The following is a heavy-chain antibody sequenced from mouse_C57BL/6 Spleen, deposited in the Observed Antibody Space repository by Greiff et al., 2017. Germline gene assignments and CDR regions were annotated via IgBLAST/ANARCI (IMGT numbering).Heavy chain of an antibody. D-gene: IGHD1-1*01. V-gene: IGHV5-4*01. CDR2: ISDGGSYT. J-gene: IGHJ3*01. CDR1: GFTFSSYA. Sequence: EVQLVESGGGLVKPGGSLKLSCAASGFTFSSYAMSWVRQTPEKRLEWVATISDGGSYTYYPDNVKGRFTISRDNANNNLYLQMSQLNSEDTAMYYCAREGDYYCSSPLFAYWGQGTLVTVSA. CDR3: AREGDYYCSSPLFAY.